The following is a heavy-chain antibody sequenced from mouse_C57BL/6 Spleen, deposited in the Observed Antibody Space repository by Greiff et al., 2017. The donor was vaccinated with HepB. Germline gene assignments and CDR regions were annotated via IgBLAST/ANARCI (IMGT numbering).Heavy chain of an antibody. CDR3: ARSLFPISMDY. V-gene: IGHV1-55*01. CDR1: GYTFTSYW. Sequence: VQLQQSGAELVKPGASVKMSCKASGYTFTSYWITWVKQRPGQGLEWIGDIYPGSGSTNYNEKFKSKATLTVDTSSSTAYMQRSSLTSEDSAVYYCARSLFPISMDYWGQGTSATVSS. CDR2: IYPGSGST. D-gene: IGHD6-1*01. J-gene: IGHJ4*01.